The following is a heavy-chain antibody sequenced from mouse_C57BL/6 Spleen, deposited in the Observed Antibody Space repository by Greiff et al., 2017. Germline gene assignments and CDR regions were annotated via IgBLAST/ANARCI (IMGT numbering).Heavy chain of an antibody. Sequence: VKLMESGPELVKPGASVKISCKASGYAFSSSWMNWVKQRPGKGLEWIGRIYPGDGDTNYNGKFKGKATLTADKSSSTAYMQLSSLTSEDSAVYFCARYGSSCYAMDYWGQGTSVTVSS. CDR2: IYPGDGDT. J-gene: IGHJ4*01. CDR1: GYAFSSSW. V-gene: IGHV1-82*01. D-gene: IGHD1-1*01. CDR3: ARYGSSCYAMDY.